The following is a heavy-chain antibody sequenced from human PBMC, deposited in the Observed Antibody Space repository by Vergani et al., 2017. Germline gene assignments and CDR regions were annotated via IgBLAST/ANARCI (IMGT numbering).Heavy chain of an antibody. J-gene: IGHJ4*02. CDR2: ISWNSGSI. CDR3: AKAGY. CDR1: GFTFDDYA. V-gene: IGHV3-9*01. Sequence: EVQLVESGGGLVQPGRSLRLSCAASGFTFDDYAMHWVRQAPGKGLEWVSGISWNSGSIGYADSVKGRFTISRDNAKNSLYLQMNSLRAEDTAVYYCAKAGYWGQGTLVTVSS.